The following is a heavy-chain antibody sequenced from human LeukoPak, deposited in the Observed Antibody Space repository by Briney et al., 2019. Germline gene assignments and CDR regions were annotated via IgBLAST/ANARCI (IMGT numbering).Heavy chain of an antibody. D-gene: IGHD3-9*01. CDR1: GFTFSRYW. Sequence: GGSLRLSCVGSGFTFSRYWLNWVRQAPGKGLEWVANMNQDGSEIYYLDSVKGRFTISRDNAKNSVYLQMNSLRAEDTAVYYCARTLEYDILTGYCFDYWGQGTLVTVSS. V-gene: IGHV3-7*03. CDR3: ARTLEYDILTGYCFDY. J-gene: IGHJ4*02. CDR2: MNQDGSEI.